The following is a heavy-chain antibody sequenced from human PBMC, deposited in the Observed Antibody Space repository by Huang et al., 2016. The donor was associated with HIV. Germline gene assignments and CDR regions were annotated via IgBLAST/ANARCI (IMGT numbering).Heavy chain of an antibody. J-gene: IGHJ3*02. Sequence: QLQLQESGSGLVKPSQTLSLTCAVSGGSISSGDYSWSWIRQPPGNGLEWIGYIYHSGSTYYNPSLKSLVPISVDRSKTQFSLKLSSVSAADTAVYYCARDLGSPVAFDIWGQGTMVTVSS. CDR3: ARDLGSPVAFDI. CDR2: IYHSGST. V-gene: IGHV4-30-2*01. D-gene: IGHD3-16*01. CDR1: GGSISSGDYS.